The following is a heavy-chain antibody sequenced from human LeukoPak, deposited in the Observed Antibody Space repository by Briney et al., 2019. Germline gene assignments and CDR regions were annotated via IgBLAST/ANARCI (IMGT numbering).Heavy chain of an antibody. V-gene: IGHV4-39*01. CDR1: GGSISSRTQY. Sequence: PSETLSLTCTVSGGSISSRTQYWGWIRQPPGKGLEWIGNIYYSGSTYYNPSLKSRVTISVDTSKNQFSLKLSSVTAADTAVYYCARQYSDILTGYHRGELYWYFDLWGRGTLVTVSS. CDR3: ARQYSDILTGYHRGELYWYFDL. J-gene: IGHJ2*01. D-gene: IGHD3-9*01. CDR2: IYYSGST.